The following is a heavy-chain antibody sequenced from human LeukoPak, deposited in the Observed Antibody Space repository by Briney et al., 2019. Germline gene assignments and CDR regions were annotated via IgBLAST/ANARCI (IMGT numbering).Heavy chain of an antibody. J-gene: IGHJ4*02. CDR3: AKDIGDSIGYNYFDS. D-gene: IGHD3-22*01. CDR2: ISWHGSTT. CDR1: GFTFDDYT. V-gene: IGHV3-43*01. Sequence: GGSLRLSCAASGFTFDDYTMHWVRRAPGKGLEWVSVISWHGSTTKYADSVRGRFTISRDNRKNSLSLQMNSLRPEDTALYYCAKDIGDSIGYNYFDSWGQETLVTVSS.